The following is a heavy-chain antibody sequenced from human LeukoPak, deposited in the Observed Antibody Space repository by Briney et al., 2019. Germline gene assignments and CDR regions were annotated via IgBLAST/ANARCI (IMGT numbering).Heavy chain of an antibody. V-gene: IGHV3-74*01. CDR3: ARSQRGYSYGEH. J-gene: IGHJ4*02. CDR1: GFSFSNYW. D-gene: IGHD5-18*01. CDR2: VDNDGSGT. Sequence: GGSLRLSCAASGFSFSNYWMHWVPQVPGKGLVWVSRVDNDGSGTSYADSVKGRFTISRDNAKNTVYLQMNSLRAEDTAVYYCARSQRGYSYGEHWGEGTPVTVSS.